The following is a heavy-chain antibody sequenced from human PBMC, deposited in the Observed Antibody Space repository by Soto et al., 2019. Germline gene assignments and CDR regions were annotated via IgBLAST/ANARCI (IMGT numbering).Heavy chain of an antibody. D-gene: IGHD2-2*01. Sequence: ASVKVSCNPSVYTFTSYGITCVRQAPGQPLEWLGWISLYSDGTNYAQKFQGRVSMTTDTSTTTAYMELRSLRSDDTAVYYCARVVPGAEAWFGPWGQGTLVTVSS. J-gene: IGHJ5*02. V-gene: IGHV1-18*04. CDR3: ARVVPGAEAWFGP. CDR2: ISLYSDGT. CDR1: VYTFTSYG.